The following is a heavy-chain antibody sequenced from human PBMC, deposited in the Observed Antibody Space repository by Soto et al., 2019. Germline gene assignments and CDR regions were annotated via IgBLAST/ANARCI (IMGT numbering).Heavy chain of an antibody. D-gene: IGHD2-2*02. V-gene: IGHV3-7*03. CDR2: INQDGSHN. Sequence: PGKSLTLSCAASGSTLSNYWMSWVRQAPGKGLEWVANINQDGSHNFYLDSVEGRFTISRDNARNSLYLQMNSLRAEDTAIYYCARIYCSSSSCYIAFWGQGILVTVSS. CDR1: GSTLSNYW. CDR3: ARIYCSSSSCYIAF. J-gene: IGHJ4*02.